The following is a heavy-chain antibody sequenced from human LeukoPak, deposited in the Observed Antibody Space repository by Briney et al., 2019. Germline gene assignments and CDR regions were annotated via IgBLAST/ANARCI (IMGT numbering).Heavy chain of an antibody. CDR2: INPNSGGT. J-gene: IGHJ6*03. CDR1: GYTFTVYY. D-gene: IGHD6-6*01. Sequence: ASVKVSCKASGYTFTVYYMHWVRQAPGQGLEWMGWINPNSGGTNYAQKFRGRVTMTRDTSISTAYMELSRLRSDDTAVYYCARDSSSSSEFVYYYYYYYMDVWGKGTTVTVSS. V-gene: IGHV1-2*02. CDR3: ARDSSSSSEFVYYYYYYYMDV.